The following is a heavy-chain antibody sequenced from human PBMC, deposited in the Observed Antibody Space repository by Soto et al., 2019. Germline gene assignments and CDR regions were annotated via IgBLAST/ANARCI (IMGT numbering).Heavy chain of an antibody. J-gene: IGHJ5*02. CDR1: GFTFSSYA. Sequence: EVQLLESGGGLVQPGGSLTLSCAASGFTFSSYAMTWVRQAPGKGLEWVSGISGGGGVSTYYADSVKGRFTISRDNSMNTLYLQRNRLRAEDTAVYYCAKDAISMVRGVNHWFDPWGQGTLVTGSA. V-gene: IGHV3-23*01. CDR2: ISGGGGVST. D-gene: IGHD3-10*01. CDR3: AKDAISMVRGVNHWFDP.